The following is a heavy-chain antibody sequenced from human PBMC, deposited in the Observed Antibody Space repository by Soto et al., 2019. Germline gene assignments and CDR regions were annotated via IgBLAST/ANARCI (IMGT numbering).Heavy chain of an antibody. Sequence: GGSLRLSCAASGFTFSSYAMHWVRQAPGKGLEWVAVISYDGSNKYYADSVKGRFTISRDNSKNTLYLQMNSLRAEDTAVYYCAVSSSSGMDYWGQGTLVTVSS. CDR3: AVSSSSGMDY. CDR1: GFTFSSYA. D-gene: IGHD6-6*01. J-gene: IGHJ4*02. CDR2: ISYDGSNK. V-gene: IGHV3-30-3*01.